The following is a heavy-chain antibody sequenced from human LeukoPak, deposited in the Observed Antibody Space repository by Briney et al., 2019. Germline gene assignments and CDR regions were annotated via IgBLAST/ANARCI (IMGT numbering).Heavy chain of an antibody. V-gene: IGHV3-23*01. CDR3: ARDLHYYVAMVV. Sequence: GGSLRLSCAASGFTFASYAMSWVRQAPGQGLEWVSSIGSDNKPHYSESVKGRFAISRDNSKSMLFLQLNSLRAEDTALYYCARDLHYYVAMVVWGQGSTVTVSS. CDR2: IGSDNKP. CDR1: GFTFASYA. D-gene: IGHD3-10*02. J-gene: IGHJ6*02.